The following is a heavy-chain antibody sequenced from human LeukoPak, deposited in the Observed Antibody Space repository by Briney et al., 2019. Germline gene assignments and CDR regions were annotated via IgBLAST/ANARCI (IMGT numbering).Heavy chain of an antibody. V-gene: IGHV4-61*02. CDR1: GGSISSGSYY. J-gene: IGHJ4*02. CDR2: IYTSGST. CDR3: ASNYYDSSGYYYFDY. D-gene: IGHD3-22*01. Sequence: SQTLSLTCTVSGGSISSGSYYWSWIRQPAGKGLEWIGRIYTSGSTNYNPSLKSRVTISGDTSKNQFSLKLNSVTAADTAVYYCASNYYDSSGYYYFDYWGQGTLVTVSS.